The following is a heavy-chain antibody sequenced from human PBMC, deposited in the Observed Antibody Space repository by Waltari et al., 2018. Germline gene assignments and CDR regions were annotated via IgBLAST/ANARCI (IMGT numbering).Heavy chain of an antibody. V-gene: IGHV1-2*02. CDR3: AREVVPAAIEEDY. D-gene: IGHD2-2*02. J-gene: IGHJ4*02. CDR1: GYTFTGYY. Sequence: QVQLVQSGAEVKKPGASVKVSCSASGYTFTGYYMPWVRQAPGQGLEWMGWINPNSGGTNYAQKFQGRVTMTRDTSISTAYMELSRLRSDDTAVYYCAREVVPAAIEEDYWGQGTLVTVSS. CDR2: INPNSGGT.